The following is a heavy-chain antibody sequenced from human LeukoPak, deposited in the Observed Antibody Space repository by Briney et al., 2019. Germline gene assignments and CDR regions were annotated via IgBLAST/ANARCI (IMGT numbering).Heavy chain of an antibody. CDR1: GYTFTGYY. CDR3: ARSVHPYGSGSYYNPNWFDP. Sequence: GASVKVSCKASGYTFTGYYMHWVRQPPGQGLEWMGWINPNSGGTNYAQKFQGRVTMTRDTSISTAYMELSRLRSDDTAVYYCARSVHPYGSGSYYNPNWFDPWGQGTLVTVSS. J-gene: IGHJ5*02. V-gene: IGHV1-2*02. CDR2: INPNSGGT. D-gene: IGHD3-10*01.